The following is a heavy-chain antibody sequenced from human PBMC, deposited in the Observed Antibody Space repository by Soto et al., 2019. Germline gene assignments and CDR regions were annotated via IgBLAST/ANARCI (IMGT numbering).Heavy chain of an antibody. CDR3: AKDMRDFWSGYLDYYYYGMDV. CDR2: ISYDGSNK. J-gene: IGHJ6*02. Sequence: QVQLVESGGGVVQPGRSLRLSCAASGFTFSSYGMHWVRQAPGKGLEWVAVISYDGSNKYYADSVKGRFTISIDNSKNTLYLQMNSLRAEDTAVYYCAKDMRDFWSGYLDYYYYGMDVWGQGTTVTVSS. V-gene: IGHV3-30*18. D-gene: IGHD3-3*01. CDR1: GFTFSSYG.